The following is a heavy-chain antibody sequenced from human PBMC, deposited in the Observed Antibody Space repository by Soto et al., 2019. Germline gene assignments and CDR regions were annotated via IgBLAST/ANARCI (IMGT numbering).Heavy chain of an antibody. V-gene: IGHV1-69*02. CDR3: ARAYPREMERRTLDAFDI. CDR1: GGTFSSYT. D-gene: IGHD1-1*01. Sequence: ASVKVSCKASGGTFSSYTISWVRQAPGQGLEWMGRIIPILGIANYAQKFQGRVTITADKSTSTAYMELSSLRSEDTAVYYCARAYPREMERRTLDAFDIWGQGTMVTVSS. J-gene: IGHJ3*02. CDR2: IIPILGIA.